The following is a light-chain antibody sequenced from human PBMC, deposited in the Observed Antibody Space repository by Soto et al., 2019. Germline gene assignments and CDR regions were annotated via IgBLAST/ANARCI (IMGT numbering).Light chain of an antibody. CDR2: GVF. CDR3: QHYGHPQWT. J-gene: IGKJ1*01. Sequence: EIVLTQSPATLYLSPGDRATLSCRASQSVDWHVAWYQQKPGQAPRLLIYGVFRRANGIPDRFSGSGFGTDFTLTITRLEPEDFEVYYCQHYGHPQWTFGQGTKVEIK. V-gene: IGKV3-20*01. CDR1: QSVDWH.